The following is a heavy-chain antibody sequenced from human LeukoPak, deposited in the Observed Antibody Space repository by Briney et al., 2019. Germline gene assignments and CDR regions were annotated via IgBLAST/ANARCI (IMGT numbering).Heavy chain of an antibody. V-gene: IGHV3-7*05. J-gene: IGHJ2*01. D-gene: IGHD4-23*01. CDR1: GFTFSIYW. CDR2: INPDGSGK. Sequence: GVSLRLSCAASGFTFSIYWMTWVRQAPGKGLEWVANINPDGSGKAYVDSVKGRFTISRDNAKKSLFLEMNSLRVEDTAVYYCASPLVESGGNIYFGLWGRGTLVTVSS. CDR3: ASPLVESGGNIYFGL.